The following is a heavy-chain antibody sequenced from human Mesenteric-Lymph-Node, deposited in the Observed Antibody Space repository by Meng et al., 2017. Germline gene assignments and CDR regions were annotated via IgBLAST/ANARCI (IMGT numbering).Heavy chain of an antibody. CDR1: GCSISSDNW. CDR3: ARATVTRLFDL. Sequence: QVQLQASGPGLLEPSGTLSVTCAVFGCSISSDNWWTWVRQAPGKGLEWIGEVYHSGSTFYNPSFESRVTISIDESRSHFSLNLASVTAADTAIYYCARATVTRLFDLWGQGTLVTVSS. V-gene: IGHV4-4*02. CDR2: VYHSGST. D-gene: IGHD4-17*01. J-gene: IGHJ4*02.